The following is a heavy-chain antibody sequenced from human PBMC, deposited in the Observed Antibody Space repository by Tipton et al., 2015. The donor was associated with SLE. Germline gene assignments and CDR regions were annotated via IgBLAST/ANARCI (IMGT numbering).Heavy chain of an antibody. Sequence: TLSLTCTVFGLSIMDTNSYWGWLRQPPGKGREWIGTIYHSGNAYYTPSLRSRVTISIDTSKSHFSLKLTSVTAADSARYYCARHPNPYCNSISCQGDVFDFWGLGTMVIVSS. J-gene: IGHJ3*01. CDR3: ARHPNPYCNSISCQGDVFDF. CDR2: IYHSGNA. V-gene: IGHV4-39*01. CDR1: GLSIMDTNSY. D-gene: IGHD2-2*01.